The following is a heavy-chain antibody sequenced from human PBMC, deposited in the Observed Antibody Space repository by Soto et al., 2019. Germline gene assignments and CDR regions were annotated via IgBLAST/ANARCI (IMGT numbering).Heavy chain of an antibody. CDR2: MNPNSGNT. CDR1: GYTFTSYD. D-gene: IGHD3-10*01. Sequence: QVQLVQSGAEVKKPGASVKVSCKASGYTFTSYDINWVRQATGQGLEWMGWMNPNSGNTGYAQKFQGRVTMTRNTSISTAYMELSSLRSDDTAVYYCARDLDGSGSYYTDYWGQGTLVTVSA. V-gene: IGHV1-8*01. CDR3: ARDLDGSGSYYTDY. J-gene: IGHJ4*02.